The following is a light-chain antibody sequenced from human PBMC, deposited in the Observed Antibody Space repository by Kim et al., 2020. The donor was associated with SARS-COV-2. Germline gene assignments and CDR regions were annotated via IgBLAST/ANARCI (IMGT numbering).Light chain of an antibody. CDR2: QDT. V-gene: IGLV3-1*01. CDR1: KLGEKY. CDR3: QVWDSTTTV. Sequence: SVSPGQTASITWSGDKLGEKYVCWYQQRPGQSPVVVIYQDTNRPSGIPERFSGSNSGNTATLTISGTQAMDEADYYCQVWDSTTTVFGGGTQLTVL. J-gene: IGLJ2*01.